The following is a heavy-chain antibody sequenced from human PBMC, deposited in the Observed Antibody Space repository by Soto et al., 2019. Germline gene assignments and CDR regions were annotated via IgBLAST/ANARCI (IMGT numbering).Heavy chain of an antibody. D-gene: IGHD3-3*01. V-gene: IGHV3-30*18. J-gene: IGHJ6*02. Sequence: GSLRLSCAASGFTFSSDGMHWVRQAPGKGLEWVAVISYDGSNKYYADSVKGRFTISRDNSKNTLYLQMNSLRAEDTAVYYCAKDSLDFWSGYYYYYGMDVWGQGTTVTVSS. CDR3: AKDSLDFWSGYYYYYGMDV. CDR2: ISYDGSNK. CDR1: GFTFSSDG.